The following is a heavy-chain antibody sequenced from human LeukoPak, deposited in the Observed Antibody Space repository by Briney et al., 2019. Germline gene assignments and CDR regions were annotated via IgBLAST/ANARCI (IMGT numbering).Heavy chain of an antibody. CDR1: GGTFSSYA. J-gene: IGHJ1*01. CDR3: ARAVYYDSSGYPTGYFQH. CDR2: IIPIFGTA. D-gene: IGHD3-22*01. Sequence: GSSVKASCKASGGTFSSYAISWVRQAPGQGLEWMGRIIPIFGTANYAQKFQGRVTITTDESTSTAYMELSSLRSEDTAVYYCARAVYYDSSGYPTGYFQHWGQGTLVTVSS. V-gene: IGHV1-69*05.